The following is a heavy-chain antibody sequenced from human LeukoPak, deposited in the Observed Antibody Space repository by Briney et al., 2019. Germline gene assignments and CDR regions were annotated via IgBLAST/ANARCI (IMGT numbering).Heavy chain of an antibody. J-gene: IGHJ6*02. D-gene: IGHD2-2*01. CDR3: ANLLLEIAVGSGVHGRDV. CDR1: GYTLTELS. V-gene: IGHV1-24*01. CDR2: FDPADGVT. Sequence: ASVKVSCKVSGYTLTELSMHWVRQAPGKGLEWMGGFDPADGVTIYAQKFQGRVSMTEDTSTDTAYMELSSLRSEDTAVYYCANLLLEIAVGSGVHGRDVWGQGTTVTVSS.